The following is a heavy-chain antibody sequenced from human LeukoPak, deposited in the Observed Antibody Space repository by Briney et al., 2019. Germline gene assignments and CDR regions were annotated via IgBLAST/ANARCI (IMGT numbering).Heavy chain of an antibody. CDR3: AKTNSSWSGNYYFDY. V-gene: IGHV3-23*01. Sequence: PGGSLRLSCAASGFTFSSYAMSWVRQAPGKGLGWVSAISGSGGSTYYADSVKGRFTISRDNSKNTLYLQMNGLRAEDTALYYCAKTNSSWSGNYYFDYWGQGTLVTVSS. D-gene: IGHD6-13*01. CDR1: GFTFSSYA. CDR2: ISGSGGST. J-gene: IGHJ4*02.